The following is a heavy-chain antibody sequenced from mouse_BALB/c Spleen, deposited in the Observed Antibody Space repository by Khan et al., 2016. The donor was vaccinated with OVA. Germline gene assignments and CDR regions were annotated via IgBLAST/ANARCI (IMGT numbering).Heavy chain of an antibody. V-gene: IGHV1S132*01. Sequence: QVQLKQSGAGLVKPGASVKLSCKTSGYTFTNYWIQWVKQRPGQGLGWIGEIFPGTGTTYYNENFKAKATLTIDTSSSTAYMQLSSLTSEDSAVYFCARGYFGNYEFAYWGQGTLVIVSA. CDR2: IFPGTGTT. J-gene: IGHJ3*01. CDR3: ARGYFGNYEFAY. D-gene: IGHD2-1*01. CDR1: GYTFTNYW.